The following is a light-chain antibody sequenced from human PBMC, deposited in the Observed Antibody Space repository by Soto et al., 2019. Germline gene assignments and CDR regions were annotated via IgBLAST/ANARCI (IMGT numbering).Light chain of an antibody. CDR1: SSDVGGYNY. Sequence: QSALTQPPSASGSPGQSVTISCTGTSSDVGGYNYVSWYQQHPGKAPKLLIYEVTKRPSGVPDRFSGSKSGNTASLTVSGFQADDEAEYYCCSNAGSHYYVFGTGTKLTVL. CDR2: EVT. CDR3: CSNAGSHYYV. V-gene: IGLV2-8*01. J-gene: IGLJ1*01.